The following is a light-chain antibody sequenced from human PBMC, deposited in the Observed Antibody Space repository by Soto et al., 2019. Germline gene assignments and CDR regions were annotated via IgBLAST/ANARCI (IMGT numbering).Light chain of an antibody. CDR3: CSYAGGYTWI. CDR2: DVS. J-gene: IGLJ2*01. CDR1: SSDVGNYNY. V-gene: IGLV2-11*01. Sequence: QSALTQPRSVSGSPGQSVTISCTGTSSDVGNYNYVSWYLQHPGKAPKLIILDVSKRPSGVPDRFSGSKSDNTASLTISGLQADDEADYYCCSYAGGYTWIFGGGTKVSVL.